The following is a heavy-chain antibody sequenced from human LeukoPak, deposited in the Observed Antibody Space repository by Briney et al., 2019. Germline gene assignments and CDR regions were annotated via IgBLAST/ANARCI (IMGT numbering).Heavy chain of an antibody. D-gene: IGHD2-2*01. J-gene: IGHJ4*02. CDR3: ARVMQYQLLLDY. CDR2: IDTSGTT. CDR1: GGSLSSGSYY. V-gene: IGHV4-61*02. Sequence: SETLSLTCTVSGGSLSSGSYYWSWIRQPAGRGLEWIGRIDTSGTTNYNPSLKSRVTISVDTSKIQFYLKLSSVTAADTAVYYCARVMQYQLLLDYWGQGTLVTVSS.